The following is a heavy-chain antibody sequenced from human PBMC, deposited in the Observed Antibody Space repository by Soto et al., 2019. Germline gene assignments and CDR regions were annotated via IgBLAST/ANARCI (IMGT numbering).Heavy chain of an antibody. J-gene: IGHJ4*02. Sequence: ASVKVSCKVSGYTLTELSMHWVRQAPGKGLEWMGGFDPEDGETIYAQKFQGRVTMTEDTSTDTAYMELSSLRSEDTAVYYCATPGSSSWDFDYWGQGTLVTVSS. V-gene: IGHV1-24*01. D-gene: IGHD6-13*01. CDR1: GYTLTELS. CDR2: FDPEDGET. CDR3: ATPGSSSWDFDY.